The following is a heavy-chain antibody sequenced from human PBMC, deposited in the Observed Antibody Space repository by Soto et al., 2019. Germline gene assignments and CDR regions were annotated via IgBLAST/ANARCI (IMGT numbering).Heavy chain of an antibody. J-gene: IGHJ4*02. CDR1: GFTFSGSA. Sequence: GGSLRLSCAASGFTFSGSAMHWVRQASGKGLEWVGRIRSKANSYATAYAASVKGRFTISRDDSKNTAYLQMNSLKTEDTAVYYCTSHAQDVLRYFDWSYYFDYWGQGTLVTVSS. CDR3: TSHAQDVLRYFDWSYYFDY. D-gene: IGHD3-9*01. V-gene: IGHV3-73*01. CDR2: IRSKANSYAT.